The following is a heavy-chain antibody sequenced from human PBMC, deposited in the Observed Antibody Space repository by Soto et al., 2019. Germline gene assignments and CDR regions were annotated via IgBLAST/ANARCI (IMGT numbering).Heavy chain of an antibody. V-gene: IGHV1-8*01. Sequence: ASVKVSCKASGYTFTSYDINWLRQATGQGLEWMGWMNPNSGNTGYAQKFQGRVTMTRNTSISTAYMELSSLRSEDTAVYYCARGGVFFFAAPTNPFDYWGQGTLVTVS. CDR2: MNPNSGNT. CDR3: ARGGVFFFAAPTNPFDY. D-gene: IGHD3-10*01. J-gene: IGHJ4*02. CDR1: GYTFTSYD.